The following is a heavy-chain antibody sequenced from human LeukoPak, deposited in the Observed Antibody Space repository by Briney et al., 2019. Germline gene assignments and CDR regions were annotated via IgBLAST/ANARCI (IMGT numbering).Heavy chain of an antibody. CDR2: ISGTSTTI. CDR1: GFIFSDYS. J-gene: IGHJ4*02. D-gene: IGHD2-2*01. CDR3: ARDSYARGSHIVVVPAAIDY. Sequence: PGGSLRLSCAASGFIFSDYSMNWVRQAPGKGLEWVSYISGTSTTIFYADSVKGRFTISRDNAKNSLYLQMNSLRAEDTAVYYCARDSYARGSHIVVVPAAIDYWGQGTLVTVSS. V-gene: IGHV3-48*01.